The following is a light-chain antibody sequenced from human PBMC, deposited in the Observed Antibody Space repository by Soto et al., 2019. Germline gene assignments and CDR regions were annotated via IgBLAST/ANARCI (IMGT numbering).Light chain of an antibody. CDR1: QSISSY. J-gene: IGKJ1*01. V-gene: IGKV1-39*01. Sequence: DIQMTQSPSSLCASVGDRVTITCRASQSISSYLNWYQQKPGKAPKLLIFAASSLQSGVPSRFSGSRSGPDFTLTISSLQPEDFATYYCQQSYSSPPTFGQGTKVDIK. CDR3: QQSYSSPPT. CDR2: AAS.